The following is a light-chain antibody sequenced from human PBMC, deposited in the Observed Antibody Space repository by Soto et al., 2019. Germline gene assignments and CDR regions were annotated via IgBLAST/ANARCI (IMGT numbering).Light chain of an antibody. CDR2: AVS. CDR1: QSISSN. J-gene: IGKJ1*01. Sequence: EILMTQSPATLSVSPGERATLSCRASQSISSNLAWYQQKPGQAPRLLIYAVSTRASGIPARFRGSGSGTDFTLTISSLQSEDFAVYYCQQYNNWPPMWTFGRGTKVEI. CDR3: QQYNNWPPMWT. V-gene: IGKV3-15*01.